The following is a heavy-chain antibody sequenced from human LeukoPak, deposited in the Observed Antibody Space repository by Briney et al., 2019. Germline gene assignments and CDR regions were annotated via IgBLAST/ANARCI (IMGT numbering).Heavy chain of an antibody. J-gene: IGHJ5*02. D-gene: IGHD2-15*01. CDR1: GFTFSSYS. V-gene: IGHV3-21*01. CDR3: ARKENYCSGGSCYSGRVGWFDP. Sequence: SGGSLRLSCAASGFTFSSYSMNWVRQAPGKGLEWVSSISSSSSYIYYADSVKGRFTISRDNAKNSLYLQMNSLRAEDTAVYYCARKENYCSGGSCYSGRVGWFDPWGQGALVTVSS. CDR2: ISSSSSYI.